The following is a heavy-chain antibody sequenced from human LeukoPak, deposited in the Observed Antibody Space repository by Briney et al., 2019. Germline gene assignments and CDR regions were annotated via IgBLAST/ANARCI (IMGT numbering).Heavy chain of an antibody. V-gene: IGHV1-46*01. CDR3: ARGAPLRYCSSTSCYAANWFDP. CDR1: VYTFTSYY. Sequence: ASVKDSCKASVYTFTSYYMHWVRQAPGQGLEWMGIINPSGGSASYAQKFQGRVTMTRDTSTSTVYMELSSLRSEDTAVYYCARGAPLRYCSSTSCYAANWFDPWGQGTLVTVSS. J-gene: IGHJ5*02. CDR2: INPSGGSA. D-gene: IGHD2-2*01.